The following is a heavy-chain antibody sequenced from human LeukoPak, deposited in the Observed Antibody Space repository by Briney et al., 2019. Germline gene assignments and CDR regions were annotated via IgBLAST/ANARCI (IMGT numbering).Heavy chain of an antibody. D-gene: IGHD2-21*02. Sequence: GGSLRLSCAASGFIFRSYGMQWVRQPPGKGLEWVAIISNDGSNQYYADSLKGRFTISRDNSKNTLYLQMNSLRAEDTAVYYCARIRCGGDCFDAFDIWGQGTMVTVSS. V-gene: IGHV3-30*03. CDR1: GFIFRSYG. CDR3: ARIRCGGDCFDAFDI. J-gene: IGHJ3*02. CDR2: ISNDGSNQ.